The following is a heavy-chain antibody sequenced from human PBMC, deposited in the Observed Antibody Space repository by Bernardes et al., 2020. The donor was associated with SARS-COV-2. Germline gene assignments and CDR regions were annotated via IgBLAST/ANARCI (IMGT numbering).Heavy chain of an antibody. Sequence: GSLRLSCAASGFTFSSDAMSWVRQAPGKGLEWVSAISSSGGSTYYADSVKGRFTISRDNSKNTLFLQMNSLSAEDTAVYYCAKGYSSYHDYWGQGTLVTVSS. CDR1: GFTFSSDA. CDR3: AKGYSSYHDY. D-gene: IGHD4-4*01. V-gene: IGHV3-23*01. J-gene: IGHJ4*02. CDR2: ISSSGGST.